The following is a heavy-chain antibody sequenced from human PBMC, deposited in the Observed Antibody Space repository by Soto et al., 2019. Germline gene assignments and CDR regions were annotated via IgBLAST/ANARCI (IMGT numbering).Heavy chain of an antibody. D-gene: IGHD3-16*01. CDR1: GFTFSSYD. Sequence: EVQLVESGGGLVQPGGSLRLSCAASGFTFSSYDMHWVRQVTGKGLEWVSAIGIAGDPYYPGSVKGRFTISRENAKNSLYLQMNSLRAGDTAVYYCARAGDRRAFDIWGQGTMVTVSS. J-gene: IGHJ3*02. CDR3: ARAGDRRAFDI. CDR2: IGIAGDP. V-gene: IGHV3-13*05.